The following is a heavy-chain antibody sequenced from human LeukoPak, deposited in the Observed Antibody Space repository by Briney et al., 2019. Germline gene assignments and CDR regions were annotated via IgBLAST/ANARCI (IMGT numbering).Heavy chain of an antibody. CDR1: GGTFSSYA. V-gene: IGHV1-69*04. D-gene: IGHD5-24*01. J-gene: IGHJ3*02. CDR2: IIPIFGIA. Sequence: GASVKVSCKASGGTFSSYAISWVRQAPGQGLEWMGRIIPIFGIANYAQKFQGRVTITADKSTSTAYMELSSLRSEDTAVCYCARATGAFDIWGQGTMVTVSS. CDR3: ARATGAFDI.